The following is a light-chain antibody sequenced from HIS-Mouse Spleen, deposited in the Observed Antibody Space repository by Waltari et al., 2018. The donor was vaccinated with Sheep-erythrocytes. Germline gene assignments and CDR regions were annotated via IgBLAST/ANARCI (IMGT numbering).Light chain of an antibody. J-gene: IGKJ1*01. V-gene: IGKV3-11*01. CDR2: DAS. CDR3: QQYGSSLRT. CDR1: QSVSSY. Sequence: EIVLTQSPATLSLSPGERATLSCRASQSVSSYLAWYQQEPGQAPRLLIYDASNRATGIPARFSGSGSGTDFTLTISSLEPEDFAVYYCQQYGSSLRTFGQGTKVEIK.